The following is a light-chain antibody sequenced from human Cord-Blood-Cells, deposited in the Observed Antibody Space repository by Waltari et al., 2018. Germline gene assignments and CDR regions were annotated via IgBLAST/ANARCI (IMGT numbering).Light chain of an antibody. J-gene: IGLJ2*01. V-gene: IGLV2-23*01. Sequence: QSALTQPASVPGSPGQSITISCTGTSSDVGSYNLVSWYQQHPGKAPKLTIYEGSKRPSGVSNRFSGSKSGNTASLTISGLQAEDEADYYCCSYAGSSTDVVFGGGTKLTVL. CDR1: SSDVGSYNL. CDR2: EGS. CDR3: CSYAGSSTDVV.